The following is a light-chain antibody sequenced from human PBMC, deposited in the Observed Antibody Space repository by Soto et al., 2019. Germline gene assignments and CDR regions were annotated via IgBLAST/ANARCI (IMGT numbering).Light chain of an antibody. CDR1: SSDVGGYNY. V-gene: IGLV2-14*01. Sequence: QSALTQPASVSGSPGQSSSISCTGSSSDVGGYNYVSWYQQHPGKAPKLMIYDVSNRPSGVSNRFSGSRSGNTASLTISGLQAEDEAHYYCSSYTSTSTVVFGGGTKLTVL. J-gene: IGLJ2*01. CDR3: SSYTSTSTVV. CDR2: DVS.